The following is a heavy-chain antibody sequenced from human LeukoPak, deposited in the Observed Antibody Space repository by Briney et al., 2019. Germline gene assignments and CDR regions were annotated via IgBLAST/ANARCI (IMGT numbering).Heavy chain of an antibody. J-gene: IGHJ4*02. CDR3: AKDRTSWYYAFDS. D-gene: IGHD6-13*01. CDR1: GFSFSSYA. Sequence: GGSLRLSCATSGFSFSSYALSWVRQAPGKGLEWVSVVSGSGASIYYADSVKGRFTISRDNSKNTVYLQMSSLRDEDSAVYYCAKDRTSWYYAFDSWGQGTLVTVSS. V-gene: IGHV3-23*01. CDR2: VSGSGASI.